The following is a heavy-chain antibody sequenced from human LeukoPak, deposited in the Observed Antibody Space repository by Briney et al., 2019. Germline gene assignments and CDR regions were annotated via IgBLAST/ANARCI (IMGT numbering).Heavy chain of an antibody. V-gene: IGHV3-30*04. CDR2: ISYDGSSK. CDR3: ARARSSYGYGDAFDI. J-gene: IGHJ3*02. Sequence: GGSLRLSCAASGFTFSTYAMHWVRQAPGKGLEWVAVISYDGSSKYYADSVKGRFTISRDNSKNTTYLQMNSLRAEDTAVYYCARARSSYGYGDAFDIWGQGTMVTVSS. D-gene: IGHD5-18*01. CDR1: GFTFSTYA.